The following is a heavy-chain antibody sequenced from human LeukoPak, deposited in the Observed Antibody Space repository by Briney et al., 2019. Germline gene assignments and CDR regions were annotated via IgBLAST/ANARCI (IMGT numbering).Heavy chain of an antibody. CDR1: GFTFSSYA. CDR2: IRGSGGST. CDR3: AKSYRGEAGITMIVVAPDAFDI. J-gene: IGHJ3*02. V-gene: IGHV3-23*01. D-gene: IGHD3-22*01. Sequence: GGSLRLSCAASGFTFSSYAMSWVRQAPGKGLEWVSAIRGSGGSTYYADSVKGRFTISRDNSKNTLYLQMNSLRAEDTAVYYCAKSYRGEAGITMIVVAPDAFDIWGQGTMVTVSS.